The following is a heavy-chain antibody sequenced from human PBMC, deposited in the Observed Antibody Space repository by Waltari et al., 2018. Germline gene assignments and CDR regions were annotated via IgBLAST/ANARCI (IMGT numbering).Heavy chain of an antibody. J-gene: IGHJ6*02. Sequence: QLQLQQWGAGVLQPSETLSLTCAVYGGSLSSYYWGWIRQPPGEGLEWIGEINHAGYTKYNPGLRIRVTLLVDTSKSQFSLKLNSVTAADTAVYYCVRLEDCTGPGGNCYSGDSFAMDVWGQGTTVTVSS. CDR1: GGSLSSYY. D-gene: IGHD2-8*02. CDR3: VRLEDCTGPGGNCYSGDSFAMDV. CDR2: INHAGYT. V-gene: IGHV4-34*02.